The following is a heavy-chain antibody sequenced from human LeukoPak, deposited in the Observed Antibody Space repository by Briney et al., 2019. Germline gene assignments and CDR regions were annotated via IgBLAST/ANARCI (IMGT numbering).Heavy chain of an antibody. CDR2: INPNSGGT. CDR3: ARQRVEQLVNINYFDY. Sequence: ASVKVSCKASGYTFTGYYMHWVRQAPGQGLEWMGWINPNSGGTNYAQKFQGRVTMTRDTSISTAYMELSRLRSGDTAVYYCARQRVEQLVNINYFDYWGQGTLVTVSS. V-gene: IGHV1-2*02. CDR1: GYTFTGYY. D-gene: IGHD6-13*01. J-gene: IGHJ4*02.